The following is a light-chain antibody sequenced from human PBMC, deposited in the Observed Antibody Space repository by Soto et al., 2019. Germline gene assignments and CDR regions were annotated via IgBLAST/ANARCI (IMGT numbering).Light chain of an antibody. CDR1: QSVSSS. CDR3: QQYGSSPPLT. J-gene: IGKJ4*01. Sequence: EIVLTQSPGTLSLSPGERATLSCRASQSVSSSFAWYQQKPGQAPRLLIYVASSRATGIPARFSGRGSGTDFTLTISRLEPEDFAVYYCQQYGSSPPLTFGGGTKVDIK. CDR2: VAS. V-gene: IGKV3-20*01.